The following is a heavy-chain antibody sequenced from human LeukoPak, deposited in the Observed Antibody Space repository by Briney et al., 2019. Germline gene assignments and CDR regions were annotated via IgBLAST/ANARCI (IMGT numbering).Heavy chain of an antibody. V-gene: IGHV3-20*04. D-gene: IGHD3-10*01. J-gene: IGHJ6*03. CDR1: GFTFSSYE. Sequence: GGSLRLSCAASGFTFSSYEMSWVRQAPGKGLEWVSGINWNGGSTGYADSVKGRFTISRDNAKNSLYLQMNSLRAEDTALYYCARDSFRGGYYYYYMDVWGKGTTVTVSS. CDR3: ARDSFRGGYYYYYMDV. CDR2: INWNGGST.